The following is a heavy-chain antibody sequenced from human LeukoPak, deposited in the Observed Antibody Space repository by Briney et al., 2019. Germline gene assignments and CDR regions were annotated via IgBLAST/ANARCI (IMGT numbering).Heavy chain of an antibody. V-gene: IGHV4-59*12. J-gene: IGHJ6*02. CDR2: IYYIGST. D-gene: IGHD6-13*01. CDR3: ASLGIYGSSWYYDYYGMDV. CDR1: GGSISSYY. Sequence: SETLSLTCTVSGGSISSYYWSWIRQVPGKGLEWIAYIYYIGSTDYNPSLKSRVTISVDTSKNQFSLNVSSVTAADTAVYYCASLGIYGSSWYYDYYGMDVWGQGTTVTVSS.